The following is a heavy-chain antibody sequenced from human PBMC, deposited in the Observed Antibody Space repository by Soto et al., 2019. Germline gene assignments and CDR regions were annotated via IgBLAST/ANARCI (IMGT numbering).Heavy chain of an antibody. V-gene: IGHV1-69*01. D-gene: IGHD3-22*01. CDR1: GGTFSSYA. CDR3: AREYTMIVVARGYFDY. J-gene: IGHJ4*02. CDR2: IIPIFGTA. Sequence: QVQLVQSGAEVKKPGSSLKVSCKASGGTFSSYAISWVRQAPGQGLEWMGGIIPIFGTANYAQKFQGRVTITADESTSTAYMELSSLRSEDTAVYYCAREYTMIVVARGYFDYWGQGTLVTVSS.